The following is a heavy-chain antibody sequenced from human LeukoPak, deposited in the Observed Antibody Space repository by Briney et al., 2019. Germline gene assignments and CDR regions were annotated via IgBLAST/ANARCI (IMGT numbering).Heavy chain of an antibody. CDR2: IYHSGST. Sequence: SETLSLTCTVSGYSISSGYYWGWIRQPPGKGLEWIGSIYHSGSTYYNPSLKSRVTISVDKSKNQFSLKLSSVTAADTAVYYCARVRRGYSYGYGYFDYWGQGTLVTVSS. J-gene: IGHJ4*02. CDR3: ARVRRGYSYGYGYFDY. CDR1: GYSISSGYY. V-gene: IGHV4-38-2*02. D-gene: IGHD5-18*01.